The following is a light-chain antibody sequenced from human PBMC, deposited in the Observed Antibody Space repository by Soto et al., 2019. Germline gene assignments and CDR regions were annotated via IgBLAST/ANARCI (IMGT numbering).Light chain of an antibody. V-gene: IGLV2-23*02. CDR2: EVS. CDR3: CSYARGSTYV. Sequence: QSVLTQPASVSVSPGQSITIPCTGTSSDVGSYHLVSWYRHHPGKAPELMIFEVSKRPSGVSNRFSGSKSGNTASLTISGLQAEDEADYYCCSYARGSTYVFGTGTKVTVL. CDR1: SSDVGSYHL. J-gene: IGLJ1*01.